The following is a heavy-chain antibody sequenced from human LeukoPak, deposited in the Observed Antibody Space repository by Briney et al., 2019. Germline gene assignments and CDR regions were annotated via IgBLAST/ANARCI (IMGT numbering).Heavy chain of an antibody. CDR1: GYTFTSYA. D-gene: IGHD3-3*01. CDR3: ARTPSSYYDFWSGYYPYYYYYMDV. V-gene: IGHV1-3*01. J-gene: IGHJ6*03. Sequence: ASVKVSCKASGYTFTSYAMHWVRQAPGQRLEWMGWINAGNGNTRYSQKFQGRVTITRDTSASTAYMELSSLRSEDTAVYYCARTPSSYYDFWSGYYPYYYYYMDVWGKGTTVTVSS. CDR2: INAGNGNT.